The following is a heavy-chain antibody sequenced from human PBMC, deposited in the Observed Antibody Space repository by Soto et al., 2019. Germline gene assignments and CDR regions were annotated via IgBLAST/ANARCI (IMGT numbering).Heavy chain of an antibody. CDR2: INPNGGGT. V-gene: IGHV1-46*01. CDR1: GYSFTSYY. J-gene: IGHJ4*02. D-gene: IGHD1-1*01. Sequence: QVQLVQSGSEVMRPGASMTVSCKASGYSFTSYYVHWVRQAPGQGLEWMGIINPNGGGTAYAQTFQGRLTMTRDTSTSTVYMDLSSLNSDDTAIYYCARVAMHGLRQLGLDYWGQGILLTVSS. CDR3: ARVAMHGLRQLGLDY.